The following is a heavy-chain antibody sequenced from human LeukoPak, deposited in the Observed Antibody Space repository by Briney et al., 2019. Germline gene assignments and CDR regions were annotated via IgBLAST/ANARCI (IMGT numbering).Heavy chain of an antibody. CDR1: GFTFSSYN. J-gene: IGHJ3*02. D-gene: IGHD6-13*01. Sequence: SGGSLRLSCVASGFTFSSYNMNWVRQAPGKGLEWVSYISRSSSTIYNADSVKGRFTISRDNAKNSLYLQMNSLRAEDTAVYYCAKVLRRSSSFFSAFDIWGQGTMVTVSS. V-gene: IGHV3-48*04. CDR2: ISRSSSTI. CDR3: AKVLRRSSSFFSAFDI.